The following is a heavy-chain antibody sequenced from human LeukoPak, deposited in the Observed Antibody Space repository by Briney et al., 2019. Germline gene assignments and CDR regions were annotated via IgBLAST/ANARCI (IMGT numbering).Heavy chain of an antibody. CDR1: GYSFTSYL. Sequence: PGESLKISCKGSGYSFTSYLIGWVRQMPGKGLEWMGIIYPGDSDTRYSPSFQGQVTISADKSISTAYLQWSSLKASDTAMYYCARHARAFWSGKTYMDVWGKGTTVTVSS. CDR3: ARHARAFWSGKTYMDV. V-gene: IGHV5-51*01. D-gene: IGHD3-3*01. CDR2: IYPGDSDT. J-gene: IGHJ6*03.